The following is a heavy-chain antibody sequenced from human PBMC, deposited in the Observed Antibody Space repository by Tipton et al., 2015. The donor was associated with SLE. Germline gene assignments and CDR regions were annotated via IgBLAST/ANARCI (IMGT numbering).Heavy chain of an antibody. CDR2: INPSGGST. Sequence: VQSGAEVKKPGASVKVSCMASGYTFTSYYMHWVRQAPGQGLEWMGIINPSGGSTSYAQKFQGRVTMTRDTSTSTVYMELSSLRSEDTAVYYCARGCPIAAAGRGWFDPWGQGTLVTVSS. J-gene: IGHJ5*02. V-gene: IGHV1-46*01. CDR1: GYTFTSYY. D-gene: IGHD6-13*01. CDR3: ARGCPIAAAGRGWFDP.